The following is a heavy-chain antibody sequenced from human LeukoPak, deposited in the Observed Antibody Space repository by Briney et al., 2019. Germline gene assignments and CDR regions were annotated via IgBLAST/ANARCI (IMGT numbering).Heavy chain of an antibody. V-gene: IGHV3-21*01. CDR3: ASAGLVYSSGWYLETPFDY. J-gene: IGHJ4*02. CDR2: ISSSSSYV. Sequence: GGSLRLSCAASGFTFSSYTMNWVRQAPGKGLEWVSSISSSSSYVYYADSVKGRFTISRDNAKNSLYLQMNSLRAEDTAVYYCASAGLVYSSGWYLETPFDYWGQGTLVTVSS. D-gene: IGHD6-13*01. CDR1: GFTFSSYT.